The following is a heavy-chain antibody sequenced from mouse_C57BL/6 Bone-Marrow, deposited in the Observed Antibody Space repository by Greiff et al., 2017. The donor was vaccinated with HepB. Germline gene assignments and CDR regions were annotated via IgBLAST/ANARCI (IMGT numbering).Heavy chain of an antibody. J-gene: IGHJ1*03. Sequence: QVQLKESGAELVRPGTSVKVSCKASGYAFTNYLIEWVKQRPGQGLEWIGVINPGSGGTNYNEKFKGKATLTADKSSSTAYMQLSSLTSEDSAVYFCARRYYGSSPYWYFDVWGTGTTVTVSS. V-gene: IGHV1-54*01. D-gene: IGHD1-1*01. CDR2: INPGSGGT. CDR1: GYAFTNYL. CDR3: ARRYYGSSPYWYFDV.